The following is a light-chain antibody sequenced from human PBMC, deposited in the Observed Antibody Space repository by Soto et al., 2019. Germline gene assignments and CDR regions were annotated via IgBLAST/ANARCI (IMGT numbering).Light chain of an antibody. CDR3: SSYTSSSTHL. J-gene: IGLJ2*01. Sequence: QSVLTQPASVSGSPGQSITISCTGTSSDDGGYNYVSWYQQHPGKAPKLMIYDVSNRPSGVSNRFSGSKSGNTASLTISGLQDEDEADYYCSSYTSSSTHLFGGGTKLTVL. CDR2: DVS. V-gene: IGLV2-14*01. CDR1: SSDDGGYNY.